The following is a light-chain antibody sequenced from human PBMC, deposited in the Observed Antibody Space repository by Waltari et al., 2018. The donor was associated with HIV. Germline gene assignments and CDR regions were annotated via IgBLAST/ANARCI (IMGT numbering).Light chain of an antibody. J-gene: IGKJ3*01. Sequence: AIQLTQSPPSLSASVGDRVTITCRASQNIRRDLVWYQQKPGKAPKLLIYAASTLQTGVSSRFRGGGSGTEFTLTINGLQSEDSATYYCLQDDSVPLTFGPGTKVDLK. V-gene: IGKV1-6*01. CDR1: QNIRRD. CDR3: LQDDSVPLT. CDR2: AAS.